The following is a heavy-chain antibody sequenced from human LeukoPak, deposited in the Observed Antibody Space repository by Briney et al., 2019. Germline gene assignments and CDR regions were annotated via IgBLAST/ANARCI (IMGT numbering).Heavy chain of an antibody. CDR2: IKQDGSEK. CDR3: ARAIVVVPAAINYYYYYMDV. J-gene: IGHJ6*03. V-gene: IGHV3-7*01. Sequence: GGTLRLSCAASGFTFSSYWMSWVRQAPGKGLEWVANIKQDGSEKYYVDSVKGRFTISGDNAKNSLYLQMNSLRAEDTAVYDCARAIVVVPAAINYYYYYMDVWGKGTTVTVSS. D-gene: IGHD2-2*01. CDR1: GFTFSSYW.